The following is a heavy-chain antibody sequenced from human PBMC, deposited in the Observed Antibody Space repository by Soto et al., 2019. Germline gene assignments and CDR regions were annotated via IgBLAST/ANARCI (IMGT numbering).Heavy chain of an antibody. Sequence: LRLSCAASGFTFSSYSMNWVRQAPGKGLEWVSSISSSSSYIYYADSVKGRFTISRDNAKNSLYLQMNSLRAEDTAVYYCARVGDPDYDILTGLPSPDYCGQGTLVTVSS. CDR1: GFTFSSYS. J-gene: IGHJ4*02. D-gene: IGHD3-9*01. V-gene: IGHV3-21*01. CDR2: ISSSSSYI. CDR3: ARVGDPDYDILTGLPSPDY.